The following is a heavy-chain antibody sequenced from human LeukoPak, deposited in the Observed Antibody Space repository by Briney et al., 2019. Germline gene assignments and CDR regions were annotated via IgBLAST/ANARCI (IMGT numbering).Heavy chain of an antibody. CDR3: ARVPDITARPCDT. V-gene: IGHV4-34*01. J-gene: IGHJ5*02. CDR1: GGSFSDYY. Sequence: PSETLSLTCAVYGGSFSDYYWTLIHQTPGKGLEWIGEISHTGLTGSNPSLKSRVTIFVDPSKKQFSLRMTSVTAADTGVYYCARVPDITARPCDTWGPGTLVTVSS. CDR2: ISHTGLT. D-gene: IGHD1-1*01.